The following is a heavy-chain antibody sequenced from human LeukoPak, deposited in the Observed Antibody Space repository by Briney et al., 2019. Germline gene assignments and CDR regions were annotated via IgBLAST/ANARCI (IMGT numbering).Heavy chain of an antibody. D-gene: IGHD7-27*01. CDR1: GGSVSDYY. Sequence: PSETESLTCTVSGGSVSDYYWSWVRQSPGKGLEWIGYIYYTGTSYNPSLKSRVTISADTSKNQFSLNLSSVTAADTAVYYCASRKLGNDYWGQGTLVTVSS. CDR3: ASRKLGNDY. CDR2: IYYTGT. V-gene: IGHV4-59*02. J-gene: IGHJ4*02.